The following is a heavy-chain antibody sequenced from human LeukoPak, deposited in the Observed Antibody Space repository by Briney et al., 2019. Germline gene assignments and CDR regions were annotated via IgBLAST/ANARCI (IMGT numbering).Heavy chain of an antibody. V-gene: IGHV3-53*01. J-gene: IGHJ4*02. CDR1: GFTVSSNY. D-gene: IGHD3-10*01. Sequence: GGSLRLSCAASGFTVSSNYMSWVRQAPGKGLEWVSVIYSGGSTYYADSVKGRFTISRDNSKNTLYLQINSLRAEDTAVYYCARGTVIRGVITPALDYWGQGTLVTVSS. CDR2: IYSGGST. CDR3: ARGTVIRGVITPALDY.